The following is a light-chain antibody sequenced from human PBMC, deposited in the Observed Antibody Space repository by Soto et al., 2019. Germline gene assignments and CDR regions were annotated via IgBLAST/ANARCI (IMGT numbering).Light chain of an antibody. J-gene: IGLJ1*01. V-gene: IGLV2-14*01. CDR2: DVS. CDR1: SSDVGGYNY. Sequence: QSALTQPASVSGSPGQSITISCTGTSSDVGGYNYVSWYQQHPGKAPKLMIYDVSNRPSGGSNRFSGSKSGNTASLTISGLQAEDEADYYCSSYASSSNVFGTGTKVTVL. CDR3: SSYASSSNV.